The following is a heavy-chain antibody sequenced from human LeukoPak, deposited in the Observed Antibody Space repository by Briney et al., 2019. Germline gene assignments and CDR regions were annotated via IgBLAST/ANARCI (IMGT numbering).Heavy chain of an antibody. Sequence: PSETLSLTCTVSGGSISSYYWSWIRQPPGKGLEWIGYIYYSGSTNYNPSLKSRVTISVDTSKNQFSLKLSSVTAADTAVYYCARQGGQLWPYFDYWGQGTLVTVSS. V-gene: IGHV4-59*08. J-gene: IGHJ4*02. D-gene: IGHD5-18*01. CDR3: ARQGGQLWPYFDY. CDR1: GGSISSYY. CDR2: IYYSGST.